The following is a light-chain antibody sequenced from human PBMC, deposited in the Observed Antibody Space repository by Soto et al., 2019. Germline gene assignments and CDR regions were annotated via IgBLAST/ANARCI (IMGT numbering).Light chain of an antibody. CDR2: DVS. J-gene: IGLJ2*01. CDR3: SAYTSSSTLV. CDR1: SSDVGGYNS. V-gene: IGLV2-14*01. Sequence: QSVLTQPASVSGSSGQSITISCTGTSSDVGGYNSVSWYQQHPGKAPKVMIYDVSNRPSGVSNRFSGSKSGNTASLTFSGLQAEDEGDYYCSAYTSSSTLVFGGGNKVTVL.